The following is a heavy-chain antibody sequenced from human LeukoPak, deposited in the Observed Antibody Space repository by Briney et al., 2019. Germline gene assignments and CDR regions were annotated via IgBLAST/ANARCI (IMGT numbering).Heavy chain of an antibody. D-gene: IGHD3-22*01. CDR2: ISSSGSTI. Sequence: GGSLRLSCAASGFTFSSYEMNWVRQAPGKGLEWVSYISSSGSTIYYAYSVKGRFTISRDNAKNSLYLQMNSLRAEDTAVYYCARDNSDSSGYYWFDYWGQGTLVTVSS. V-gene: IGHV3-48*03. CDR3: ARDNSDSSGYYWFDY. CDR1: GFTFSSYE. J-gene: IGHJ4*02.